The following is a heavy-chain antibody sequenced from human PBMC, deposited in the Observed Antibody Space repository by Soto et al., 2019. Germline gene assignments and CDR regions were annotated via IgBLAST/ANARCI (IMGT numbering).Heavy chain of an antibody. CDR3: ARVLTGYYRSDY. J-gene: IGHJ4*02. D-gene: IGHD3-9*01. V-gene: IGHV1-18*01. CDR1: GYTFSSYS. CDR2: NSAKNNKR. Sequence: QVQLVQSGAEVKKPGASVQVSCKASGYTFSSYSITWVRQAPGQGLEWMGWNSAKNNKRNYAQKLQGRVTMTTDTPTSTADMELRSLRSDDTAIYYCARVLTGYYRSDYWGQETMVTVSS.